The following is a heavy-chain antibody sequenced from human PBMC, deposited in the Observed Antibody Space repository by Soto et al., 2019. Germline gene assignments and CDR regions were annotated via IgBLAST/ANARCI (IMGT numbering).Heavy chain of an antibody. CDR2: ISWNSGSI. CDR1: GFTFDDYA. J-gene: IGHJ4*02. V-gene: IGHV3-9*01. Sequence: PGGSLRLSCAASGFTFDDYAMHWVRQAPGKGLEWVSGISWNSGSIGYADSVKGRFTISRDNAKNSLYLQMNSLRAEDTALYYCAKDAMVRGVIYYFDYWGQGTLVTVSS. CDR3: AKDAMVRGVIYYFDY. D-gene: IGHD3-10*01.